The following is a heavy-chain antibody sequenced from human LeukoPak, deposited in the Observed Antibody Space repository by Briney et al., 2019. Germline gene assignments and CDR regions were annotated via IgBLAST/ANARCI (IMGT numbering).Heavy chain of an antibody. J-gene: IGHJ4*02. CDR1: GYSISSGYF. CDR3: ARVAYFDNSGYYYNFDF. CDR2: LYLGTLI. V-gene: IGHV4-38-2*02. Sequence: NPSETLSLTCSVSGYSISSGYFWGWIRQAPGRGLEWIGSLYLGTLIYYNPSLKSRVTISVDTSKNQFSLKLSSVTAADTAVYYCARVAYFDNSGYYYNFDFWGQGTLVTVSS. D-gene: IGHD3-22*01.